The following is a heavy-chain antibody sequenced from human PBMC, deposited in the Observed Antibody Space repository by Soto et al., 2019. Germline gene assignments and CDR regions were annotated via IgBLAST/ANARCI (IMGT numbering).Heavy chain of an antibody. D-gene: IGHD2-8*01. V-gene: IGHV1-18*04. Sequence: AASVKVSCKASGYTFTSYGISWVRQAPGQGLEWMGWISAYNGNTNYAQKLQGRVTMTTDTSTSTAYMELRSLRSDDTAVYYCAREPGYCTNGVCHASYYYYGMDVWGQGTTVTVSS. CDR1: GYTFTSYG. CDR3: AREPGYCTNGVCHASYYYYGMDV. J-gene: IGHJ6*02. CDR2: ISAYNGNT.